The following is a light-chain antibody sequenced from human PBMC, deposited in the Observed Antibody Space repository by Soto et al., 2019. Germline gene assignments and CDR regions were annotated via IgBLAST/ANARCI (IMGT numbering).Light chain of an antibody. CDR2: EVS. J-gene: IGLJ1*01. CDR1: SSDVGGYNY. CDR3: SSYAGSNILYV. V-gene: IGLV2-8*01. Sequence: QSVLTQPPXASGSPGQSVTISCTGTSSDVGGYNYVSWYQQHPGKAPKLMIYEVSKRPSGVPDRFSGSKSGNTASLTVSGLQAEDEADYYCSSYAGSNILYVFGTGTKV.